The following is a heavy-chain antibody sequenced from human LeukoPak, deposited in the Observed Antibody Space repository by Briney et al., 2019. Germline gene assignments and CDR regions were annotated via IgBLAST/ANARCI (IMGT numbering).Heavy chain of an antibody. CDR2: ISRNGDYI. CDR3: ARDVGGDSTGFWYFDL. J-gene: IGHJ2*01. V-gene: IGHV3-21*01. D-gene: IGHD3-22*01. Sequence: GGSLRLSCAASGFGFGSYGMNWVRQAPGKGLEWVPSISRNGDYIDYAASLKGRFIISRDNANKSLSLEMNSLRVEDTALYFCARDVGGDSTGFWYFDLWGRGTLVTVSS. CDR1: GFGFGSYG.